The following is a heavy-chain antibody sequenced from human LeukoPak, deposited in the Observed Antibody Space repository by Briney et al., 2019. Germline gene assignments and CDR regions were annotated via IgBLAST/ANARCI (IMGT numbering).Heavy chain of an antibody. J-gene: IGHJ4*02. CDR1: GYTFPGYY. V-gene: IGHV1-2*02. Sequence: ASVKVSCKASGYTFPGYYMNWVRQAPGQGLEWMGWINPNSGGTNYAQKFQGRVTMTRDTSISTAYMELSSLRSEDTAVYYCAGYYYGSGSYSQFDYWGQGTLVTVSS. D-gene: IGHD3-10*01. CDR3: AGYYYGSGSYSQFDY. CDR2: INPNSGGT.